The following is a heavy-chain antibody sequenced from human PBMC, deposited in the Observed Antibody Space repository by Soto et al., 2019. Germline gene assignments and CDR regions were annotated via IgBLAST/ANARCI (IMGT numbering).Heavy chain of an antibody. Sequence: EVQLVETGGGLIQPGGSLRLSCAASGFTVSSNYMSWVRQAPGKGLEWVSVIYSGGSTYYADSVKGRFTISRDNSKNTLYLQMNSLRAEDTAAYYCARDLTNYGDPDAAFDIWGQGTMVTVSS. CDR3: ARDLTNYGDPDAAFDI. D-gene: IGHD4-17*01. CDR2: IYSGGST. V-gene: IGHV3-53*02. J-gene: IGHJ3*02. CDR1: GFTVSSNY.